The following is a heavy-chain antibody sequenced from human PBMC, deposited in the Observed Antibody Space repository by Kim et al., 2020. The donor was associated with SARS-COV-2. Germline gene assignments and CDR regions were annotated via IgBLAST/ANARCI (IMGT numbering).Heavy chain of an antibody. Sequence: NYNPSLKSRVTISVDTSKNQFSLKLSSVTAADTAVYYCARGDYGDYWFDPWGQGTLVTVSS. CDR3: ARGDYGDYWFDP. V-gene: IGHV4-59*09. D-gene: IGHD4-17*01. J-gene: IGHJ5*02.